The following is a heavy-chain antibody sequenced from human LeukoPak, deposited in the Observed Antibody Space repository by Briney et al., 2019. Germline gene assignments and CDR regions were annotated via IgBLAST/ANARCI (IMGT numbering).Heavy chain of an antibody. CDR3: ATLPRLTGYYIFDY. CDR2: IYYSGNT. Sequence: SETLSLTCAVSGGSISSSTYYWGWIRQPPGKGLEWIGSIYYSGNTYYNPSLKSRVTISVDTSKNQFSLKLSSVTAADTAVYYCATLPRLTGYYIFDYWGQGTLVTVSS. D-gene: IGHD3-9*01. CDR1: GGSISSSTYY. J-gene: IGHJ4*02. V-gene: IGHV4-39*01.